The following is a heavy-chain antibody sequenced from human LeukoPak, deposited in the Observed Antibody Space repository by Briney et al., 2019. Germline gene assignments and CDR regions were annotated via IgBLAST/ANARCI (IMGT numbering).Heavy chain of an antibody. CDR2: INWNGGST. Sequence: GGSLRLSCAASGFTFSSYWMRWVRQAPGKGLEWVSGINWNGGSTGYADSVKGRFIISRDNAKNSLYLQMNSLRVEDTAVYYCARGRPHGNDYWGQGTLVTVSS. CDR3: ARGRPHGNDY. J-gene: IGHJ4*02. V-gene: IGHV3-20*04. CDR1: GFTFSSYW. D-gene: IGHD4-23*01.